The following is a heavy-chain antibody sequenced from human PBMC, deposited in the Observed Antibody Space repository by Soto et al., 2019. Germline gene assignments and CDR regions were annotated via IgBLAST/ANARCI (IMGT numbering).Heavy chain of an antibody. D-gene: IGHD6-19*01. CDR1: GFSFGDYF. CDR2: IIPIFGTA. J-gene: IGHJ3*02. CDR3: ARDVEMAARAFDI. V-gene: IGHV1-69*13. Sequence: ASVQVSCKASGFSFGDYFMHWVRQAPGQGLEWMGGIIPIFGTANYAQKFQGRVTITADESTSTAYMELSSLRSEDTAVYYCARDVEMAARAFDIWGQGTMVTVSS.